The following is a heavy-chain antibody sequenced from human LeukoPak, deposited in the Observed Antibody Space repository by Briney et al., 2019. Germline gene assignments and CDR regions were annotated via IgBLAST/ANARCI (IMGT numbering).Heavy chain of an antibody. CDR2: INPNSGGT. D-gene: IGHD5-18*01. V-gene: IGHV1-2*02. Sequence: VKVSCKASGYTFTGYYMHWVRQAPGQGLEWMGWINPNSGGTNYAQKFQGRVTMTRDTSISTAYMELRSLRSDDTAVYYCARGHLNIQNRFDYWGQGTLVTVSS. J-gene: IGHJ4*02. CDR3: ARGHLNIQNRFDY. CDR1: GYTFTGYY.